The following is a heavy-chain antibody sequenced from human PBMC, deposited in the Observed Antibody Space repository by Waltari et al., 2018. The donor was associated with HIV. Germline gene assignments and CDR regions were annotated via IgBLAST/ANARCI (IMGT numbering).Heavy chain of an antibody. J-gene: IGHJ2*01. Sequence: EVQLVESGGGLVQPGRSLRLSCAASGFTFDDYAMHWVRQAPGKGLEWVSGISWNSGSIGYADSVKGRFTISRDNAKNSLYLQMNSLRAEDTALYYCAKGYYDSSGYYYDWYFDLWGRGTLVTVSS. CDR1: GFTFDDYA. CDR2: ISWNSGSI. V-gene: IGHV3-9*01. CDR3: AKGYYDSSGYYYDWYFDL. D-gene: IGHD3-22*01.